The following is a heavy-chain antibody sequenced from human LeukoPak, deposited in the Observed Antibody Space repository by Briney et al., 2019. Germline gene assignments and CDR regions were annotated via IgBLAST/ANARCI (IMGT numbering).Heavy chain of an antibody. CDR1: GFTFSSYA. J-gene: IGHJ3*02. Sequence: GGSLRLSCAASGFTFSSYAMSWVRQAPGKGLEWVSAISGSGGSTYYADSVKGRFTISRDNSKNTLYLQMNSLRAEDTAVCYCAKVTQLGRGAFDIWGQGTMVTVSS. CDR3: AKVTQLGRGAFDI. D-gene: IGHD3-16*01. CDR2: ISGSGGST. V-gene: IGHV3-23*01.